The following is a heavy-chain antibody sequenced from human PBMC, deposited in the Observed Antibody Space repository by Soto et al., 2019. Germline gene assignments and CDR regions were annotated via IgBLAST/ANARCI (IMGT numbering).Heavy chain of an antibody. CDR2: IKQDGSEK. V-gene: IGHV3-7*01. J-gene: IGHJ6*02. CDR3: AGGRSLLLGFGELLS. CDR1: GFTFSSYW. D-gene: IGHD3-10*01. Sequence: EVQLVESGGGLVQPGGSLRLSCAASGFTFSSYWMSWVRQAPGKGLEWVANIKQDGSEKYYVDSVKGRFTISRDNAKNTLYPQMNSLRAEDTAGYYCAGGRSLLLGFGELLSWGQGTTVTVSS.